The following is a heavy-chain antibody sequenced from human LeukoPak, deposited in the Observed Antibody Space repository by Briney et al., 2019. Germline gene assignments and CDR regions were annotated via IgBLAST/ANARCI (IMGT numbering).Heavy chain of an antibody. CDR3: ARVSWVAAAGTFDY. Sequence: LTGGSLRLSCAASGFIFSSYSMNWVRQAPGKGLEWVANIKQDGSEKYYVDSVKGRFTISRDNAKNSLYLQMNSLRAEDTAVYYCARVSWVAAAGTFDYWGQGTLVTVSS. V-gene: IGHV3-7*01. CDR1: GFIFSSYS. J-gene: IGHJ4*02. CDR2: IKQDGSEK. D-gene: IGHD6-13*01.